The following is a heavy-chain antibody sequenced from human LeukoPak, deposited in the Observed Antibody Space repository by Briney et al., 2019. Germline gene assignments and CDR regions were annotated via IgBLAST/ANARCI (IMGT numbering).Heavy chain of an antibody. J-gene: IGHJ4*02. CDR1: GYTFTSYY. CDR2: INPSGGST. V-gene: IGHV1-46*03. Sequence: ASVKASCKASGYTFTSYYMHWVRQAPGQGLEWMGIINPSGGSTSYAQKFQGRVTMTRDTSTSTVYMELSSLRSEDTAVYYCARVRQQWLTIDYWGQGTLVTVSS. CDR3: ARVRQQWLTIDY. D-gene: IGHD6-19*01.